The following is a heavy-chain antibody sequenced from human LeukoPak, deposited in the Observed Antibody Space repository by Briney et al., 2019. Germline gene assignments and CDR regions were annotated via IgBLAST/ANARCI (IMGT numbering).Heavy chain of an antibody. D-gene: IGHD4-17*01. CDR1: GLTFTSHA. V-gene: IGHV3-23*01. CDR2: ITDTGGTT. J-gene: IGHJ4*02. Sequence: GGSLRLSCVTSGLTFTSHAMTWVRQAPGKGLEWVSGITDTGGTTYYAESVKGRFTISRDNSRNILYLQMNNLRVEDTAIYYCASRPPSQTYYGVLDYWGQGTLVTVSS. CDR3: ASRPPSQTYYGVLDY.